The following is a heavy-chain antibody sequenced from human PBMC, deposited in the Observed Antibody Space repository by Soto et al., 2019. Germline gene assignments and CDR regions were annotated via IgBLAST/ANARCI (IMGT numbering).Heavy chain of an antibody. CDR3: AKDIVKTSSWPAD. J-gene: IGHJ4*02. Sequence: HVQLVESGGGVVQPGRSLRLSCAVSGFNFSSYGMHWVRQAPGKGLEWVAVISYDGSHKASADSVKGRIAISRDNSKNTLFLQMNSLREEDTAVYYCAKDIVKTSSWPADWDQGTLVTVSS. CDR2: ISYDGSHK. D-gene: IGHD6-19*01. CDR1: GFNFSSYG. V-gene: IGHV3-30*18.